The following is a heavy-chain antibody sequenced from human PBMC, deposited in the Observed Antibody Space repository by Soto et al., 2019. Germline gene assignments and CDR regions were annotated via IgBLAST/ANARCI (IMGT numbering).Heavy chain of an antibody. CDR3: ARTIVVVVPDNFDH. Sequence: EVQLVESGGGVVQPGGSLRLSCAASGFTIGDYWMSWVRQAPGEGLEWVANIKQDGSEKYYVDSVKGRFTISRDSAKNSLYLQMNSLRGDDTAVYYCARTIVVVVPDNFDHWGQGTLVTVSS. CDR1: GFTIGDYW. J-gene: IGHJ4*02. V-gene: IGHV3-7*01. D-gene: IGHD3-22*01. CDR2: IKQDGSEK.